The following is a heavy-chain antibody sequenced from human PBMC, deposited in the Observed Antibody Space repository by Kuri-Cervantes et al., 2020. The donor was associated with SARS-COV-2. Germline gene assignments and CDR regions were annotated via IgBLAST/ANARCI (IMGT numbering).Heavy chain of an antibody. CDR2: ISSSSSYI. D-gene: IGHD3-16*01. Sequence: GESLKISCAASGFTFDDYTMHWVRQAPGKGLEWVSSISSSSSYIYYADSVKGRFTISRDNAKNSLYLQMNSLRAEDTAVYYCARDQDDYVWGSYNYFDYWGQGTLVTVSS. CDR3: ARDQDDYVWGSYNYFDY. V-gene: IGHV3-21*01. J-gene: IGHJ4*02. CDR1: GFTFDDYT.